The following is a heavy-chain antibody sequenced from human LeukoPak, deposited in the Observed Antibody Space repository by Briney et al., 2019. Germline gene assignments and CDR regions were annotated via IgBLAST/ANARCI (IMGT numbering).Heavy chain of an antibody. CDR1: GFTFSSYE. Sequence: GGSLRLSCAVSGFTFSSYEMNWVRQAPGKGLEWVAYISRSGSNIYYADSVKGRFTISRDNAKNSLYLQMNSLRDEDTAVYYCANDYSNDFWGQGTLVTVSS. CDR2: ISRSGSNI. D-gene: IGHD4-11*01. CDR3: ANDYSNDF. J-gene: IGHJ4*02. V-gene: IGHV3-48*03.